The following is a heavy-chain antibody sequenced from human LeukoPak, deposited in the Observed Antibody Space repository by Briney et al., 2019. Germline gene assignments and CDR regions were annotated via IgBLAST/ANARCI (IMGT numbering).Heavy chain of an antibody. CDR1: GFTFSSYS. J-gene: IGHJ6*03. Sequence: GGSLRLSCAASGFTFSSYSMNWVRQAPGKGLEWVSYISSSSSTIYYADSVKGRFTISRDNAKNSLYLQMNSLRAEDTAVYYCARDFRDSSGYYYYYYMDVWSKGTTVTVSS. V-gene: IGHV3-48*01. D-gene: IGHD3-22*01. CDR2: ISSSSSTI. CDR3: ARDFRDSSGYYYYYYMDV.